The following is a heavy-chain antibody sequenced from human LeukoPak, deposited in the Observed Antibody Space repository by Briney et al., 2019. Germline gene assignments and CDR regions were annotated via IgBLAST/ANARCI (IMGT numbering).Heavy chain of an antibody. Sequence: PGGSLRLSCAASGFTFSSYAMSWVRQAPGKGLEWVANIKQDGSEKYYVDSVKGRFTISRDNAKNSLYLQMNSLRAEDTAVYYCARGVALPYYFDYWGQGTLVTVSS. D-gene: IGHD5-12*01. V-gene: IGHV3-7*01. J-gene: IGHJ4*02. CDR2: IKQDGSEK. CDR3: ARGVALPYYFDY. CDR1: GFTFSSYA.